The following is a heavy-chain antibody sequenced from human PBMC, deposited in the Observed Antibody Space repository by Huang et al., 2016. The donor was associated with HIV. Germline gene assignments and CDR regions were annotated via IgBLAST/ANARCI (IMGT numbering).Heavy chain of an antibody. Sequence: GWVRQMPGKGLEWMGIIWPGVYHPRNRPFIRYRPSFQGQVTISVDESINSAYLQWSSLKASDTAIYDCARRDISSWHFDHWGQGTLVSVSS. CDR3: ARRDISSWHFDH. D-gene: IGHD6-13*01. V-gene: IGHV5-51*01. J-gene: IGHJ4*02. CDR2: IWPGVYHP.